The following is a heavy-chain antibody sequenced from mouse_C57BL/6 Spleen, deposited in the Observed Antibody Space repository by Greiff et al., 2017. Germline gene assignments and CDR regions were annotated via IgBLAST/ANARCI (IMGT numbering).Heavy chain of an antibody. V-gene: IGHV5-16*01. Sequence: EVMLVESEGGLVQPGSSMKLSCTASGFTFSDYYMAWVRQVPEKGLEWVANINDDGSSTYYLDSLKSRFIISRDNAKNILYLQMSSLKSEDTATYYCARPGGVYWYFDVWGTGTTVTVSS. J-gene: IGHJ1*03. CDR3: ARPGGVYWYFDV. CDR2: INDDGSST. CDR1: GFTFSDYY.